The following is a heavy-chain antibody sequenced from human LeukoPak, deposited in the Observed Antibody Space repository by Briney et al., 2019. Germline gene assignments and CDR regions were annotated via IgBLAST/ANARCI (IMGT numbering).Heavy chain of an antibody. D-gene: IGHD3-9*01. Sequence: SETLSLTCTVSGGSISSFCVSWIRQPPGKGLEWIAYIYSTGSTYYNPSLESRVTISVDTSKNQFSLKLSSVTAADTAVYYCARFHTYYDILTGTSPDAFDIWGQGTMVTVSS. CDR3: ARFHTYYDILTGTSPDAFDI. J-gene: IGHJ3*02. V-gene: IGHV4-59*08. CDR2: IYSTGST. CDR1: GGSISSFC.